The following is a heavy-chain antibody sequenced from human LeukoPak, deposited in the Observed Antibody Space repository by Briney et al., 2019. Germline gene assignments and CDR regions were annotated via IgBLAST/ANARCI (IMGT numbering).Heavy chain of an antibody. V-gene: IGHV4-59*01. D-gene: IGHD3-22*01. CDR3: ARAVVVITISAFDI. CDR2: IYYSGST. J-gene: IGHJ3*02. Sequence: PSETLSLTCTVSGGSISNKYWSWIRQPPGKGLEWIGYIYYSGSTNYNPSLKSRVTILVDTSKNQFSLKLSSVTAADTAVYYCARAVVVITISAFDIRGQGTMVTVSS. CDR1: GGSISNKY.